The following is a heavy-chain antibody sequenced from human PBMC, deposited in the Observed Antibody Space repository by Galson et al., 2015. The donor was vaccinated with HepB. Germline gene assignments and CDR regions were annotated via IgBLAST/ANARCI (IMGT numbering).Heavy chain of an antibody. Sequence: SLRLSCAASGFTFSVYAMHWVRQAPGKGLEWVAVITYDGTNKYYADSVKGRFTISRDDSENVLYVHMDSLRAEDTAVYFCARYAALGAPSGGILDYWGQGTLVTVSS. J-gene: IGHJ4*02. CDR2: ITYDGTNK. V-gene: IGHV3-30*04. CDR3: ARYAALGAPSGGILDY. CDR1: GFTFSVYA. D-gene: IGHD4/OR15-4a*01.